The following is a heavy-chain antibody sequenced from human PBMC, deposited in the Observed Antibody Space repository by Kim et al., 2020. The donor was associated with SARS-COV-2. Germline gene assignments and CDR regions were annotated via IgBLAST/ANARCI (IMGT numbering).Heavy chain of an antibody. D-gene: IGHD2-2*01. CDR3: ARDTKVVPAARWFDP. CDR1: GGTFSSYA. CDR2: IIPIFGTA. Sequence: SVKVSCKASGGTFSSYAISWVRQAPGQGLEWMGGIIPIFGTANYAQKFQGRVTITADESTSTAYMELSSLRSEDTAVYYCARDTKVVPAARWFDPWGQGTLVTVSS. V-gene: IGHV1-69*13. J-gene: IGHJ5*02.